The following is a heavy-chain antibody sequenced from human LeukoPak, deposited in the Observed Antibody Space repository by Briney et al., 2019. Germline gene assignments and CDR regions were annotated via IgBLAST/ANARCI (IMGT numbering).Heavy chain of an antibody. CDR1: GFTFSNAW. CDR3: TTEVTMIVVVPDY. Sequence: KTGGSLRLSCAASGFTFSNAWMSWVRQAPGKGLEWVGRIKSKTDGGTTDYAAPVKGRFTISRDDSKNTLYLQMNSLKTEDTAVYYCTTEVTMIVVVPDYWGQGTLVTVSS. D-gene: IGHD3-22*01. CDR2: IKSKTDGGTT. J-gene: IGHJ4*02. V-gene: IGHV3-15*01.